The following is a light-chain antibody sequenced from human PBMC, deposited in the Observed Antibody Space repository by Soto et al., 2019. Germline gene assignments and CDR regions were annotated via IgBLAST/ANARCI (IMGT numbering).Light chain of an antibody. Sequence: AIQLTQSPSSLSASVGDRVTITCRASQGIRSALGWYQQKPGKVPKLLIYAASTLQSGVPSRFSGSGSGTDFTLTISSLQPEDFATYYCLRDFSYCWAFGQGTKVDVK. V-gene: IGKV1-6*01. J-gene: IGKJ1*01. CDR3: LRDFSYCWA. CDR2: AAS. CDR1: QGIRSA.